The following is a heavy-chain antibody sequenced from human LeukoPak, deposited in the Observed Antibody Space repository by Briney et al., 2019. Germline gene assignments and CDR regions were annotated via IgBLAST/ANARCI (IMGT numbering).Heavy chain of an antibody. D-gene: IGHD3-10*01. CDR3: ARDHGSGSYYARWYFDY. V-gene: IGHV1-69*13. J-gene: IGHJ4*02. CDR2: IIPIFGTA. Sequence: SVKVSCKASGGTFSSYAISRVRQAPGQGLEWMGGIIPIFGTANYAQKFQGRVTITADESTSTAYMELSSLRSEDTAVYYCARDHGSGSYYARWYFDYWGQGTLVTVSS. CDR1: GGTFSSYA.